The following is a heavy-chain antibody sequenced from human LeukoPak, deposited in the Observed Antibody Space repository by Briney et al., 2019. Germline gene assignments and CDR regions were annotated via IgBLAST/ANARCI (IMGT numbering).Heavy chain of an antibody. V-gene: IGHV5-10-1*01. CDR3: ARFLGPSYGMDV. CDR1: GYSFTSYW. J-gene: IGHJ6*04. Sequence: GESLRISCKGSGYSFTSYWISWVRQMPGKGLEWMGRIDPSDSYTNYSPPFQGHVTVSADKSISTAYLQWSSLKASDTAMYYCARFLGPSYGMDVWGKGTTVTVSS. D-gene: IGHD7-27*01. CDR2: IDPSDSYT.